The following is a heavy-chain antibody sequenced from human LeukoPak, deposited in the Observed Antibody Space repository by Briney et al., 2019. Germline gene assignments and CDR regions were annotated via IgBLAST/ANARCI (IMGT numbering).Heavy chain of an antibody. CDR2: ISSSSSTI. CDR3: ARARGTSGWLPDFGY. V-gene: IGHV3-48*01. J-gene: IGHJ4*02. Sequence: GGSLRLSCAASGFTFSSYSMNWVRQAPGKGLEWVSYISSSSSTIYYADSVKGRFTISRDNAKNSRYLQMNSLRAEDTAVYYCARARGTSGWLPDFGYWGQGTLVTVSS. CDR1: GFTFSSYS. D-gene: IGHD6-19*01.